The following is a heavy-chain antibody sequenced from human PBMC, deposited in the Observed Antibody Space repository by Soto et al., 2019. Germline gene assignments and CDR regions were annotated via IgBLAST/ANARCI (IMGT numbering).Heavy chain of an antibody. V-gene: IGHV4-59*11. J-gene: IGHJ3*02. D-gene: IGHD3-22*01. CDR3: AREGAGPGKDSSGYADAFDI. CDR1: EGSIRNHY. CDR2: IYYSGST. Sequence: PSETLSHTWTVSEGSIRNHYGSWIRQHPGKGLEWIGYIYYSGSTNYNPSLKSRVTISVDTSKNQFSLKLSSVTAADTAVYYCAREGAGPGKDSSGYADAFDIWGQGTMVT.